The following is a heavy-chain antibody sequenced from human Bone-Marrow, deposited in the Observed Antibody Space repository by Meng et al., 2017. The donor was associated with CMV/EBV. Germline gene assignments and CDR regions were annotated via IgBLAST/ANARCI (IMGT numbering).Heavy chain of an antibody. Sequence: SVKVSCKASGGTFSSYAISWVRQAPGQGLEWMGGIIPIFGTANYAQKFQGRVTITTDESTSTAYMELSSLRSEDTAVYYCATGFGQWELRGMDVWGQGTTVTVSS. CDR1: GGTFSSYA. V-gene: IGHV1-69*05. J-gene: IGHJ6*02. CDR2: IIPIFGTA. CDR3: ATGFGQWELRGMDV. D-gene: IGHD1-26*01.